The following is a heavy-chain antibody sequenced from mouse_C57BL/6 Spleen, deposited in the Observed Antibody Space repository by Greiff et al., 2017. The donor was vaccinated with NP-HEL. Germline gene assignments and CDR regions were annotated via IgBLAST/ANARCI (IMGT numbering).Heavy chain of an antibody. V-gene: IGHV14-4*01. D-gene: IGHD2-5*01. J-gene: IGHJ3*01. CDR3: TNHYSNFFAY. CDR1: GFNIKDDY. Sequence: VQLQQSGAELVRPGASVKLSCTASGFNIKDDYMHWVKQSPEQGLEWIGWIDPENGDTEYASKFQGKATITADTSSNTAYLQLSSLTSEDTAVYYCTNHYSNFFAYWGQGTLVTVSA. CDR2: IDPENGDT.